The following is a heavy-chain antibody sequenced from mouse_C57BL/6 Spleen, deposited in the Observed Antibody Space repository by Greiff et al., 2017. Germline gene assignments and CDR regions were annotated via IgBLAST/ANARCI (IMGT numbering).Heavy chain of an antibody. CDR3: ARGITTVVEGAWFAY. V-gene: IGHV1-7*01. J-gene: IGHJ3*01. D-gene: IGHD1-1*01. CDR1: GYTFTSYW. Sequence: VQLQQSGAELAKPGASVKPSCKASGYTFTSYWMHWVKQRPGQGLEWIGYINPSSGYTKYNQKFKDKATLTADKSSSTAYMQLSSLTYEDSAVYYCARGITTVVEGAWFAYWGQGTLVTVSA. CDR2: INPSSGYT.